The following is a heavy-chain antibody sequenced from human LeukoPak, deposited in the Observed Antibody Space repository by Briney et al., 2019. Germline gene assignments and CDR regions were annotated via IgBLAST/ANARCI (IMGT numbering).Heavy chain of an antibody. CDR1: GFTFSDYW. Sequence: GGSLRLSCAASGFTFSDYWMHWVRQAPGKGLVWVSRIDSDGSSTSNADSVKGRFTISSDNAKNTVYLQMNSLRAEDTAVYYCARGFTIFGVVNDAFDIWGQGTMVTVSS. V-gene: IGHV3-74*01. CDR3: ARGFTIFGVVNDAFDI. D-gene: IGHD3-3*01. CDR2: IDSDGSST. J-gene: IGHJ3*02.